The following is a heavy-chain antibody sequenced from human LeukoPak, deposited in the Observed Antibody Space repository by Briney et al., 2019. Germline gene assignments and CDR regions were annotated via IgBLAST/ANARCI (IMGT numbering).Heavy chain of an antibody. J-gene: IGHJ3*02. CDR3: ARDSSGFGMVDAFDI. V-gene: IGHV4-61*01. CDR1: GGSVSSGSHH. D-gene: IGHD3-22*01. Sequence: PSETLSLTCTVSGGSVSSGSHHWSWIRQPPGKGLEWIGYIYDSGSTNYNPSLKSRVTISVDTSKNQFSLKLSSVTAADTAVYYCARDSSGFGMVDAFDIWGQGTMVTVSS. CDR2: IYDSGST.